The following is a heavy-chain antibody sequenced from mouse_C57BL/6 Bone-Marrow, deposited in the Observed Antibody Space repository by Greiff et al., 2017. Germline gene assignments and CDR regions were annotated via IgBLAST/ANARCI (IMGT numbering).Heavy chain of an antibody. CDR1: GYTFTSYD. V-gene: IGHV1-85*01. Sequence: QVQLQQSGPELVKPGASVKLSCKASGYTFTSYDINWVKQRPGQGLEWIGWIYPRDGSTKYNEKFKGKATLTVDTSSSTAYMELHSLTSEDSAVYYCAREGYSNYDAMDYWGQGTSVTVSS. CDR2: IYPRDGST. CDR3: AREGYSNYDAMDY. D-gene: IGHD2-5*01. J-gene: IGHJ4*01.